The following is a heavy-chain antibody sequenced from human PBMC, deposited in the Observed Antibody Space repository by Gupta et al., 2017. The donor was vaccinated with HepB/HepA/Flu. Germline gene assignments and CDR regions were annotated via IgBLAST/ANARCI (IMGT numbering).Heavy chain of an antibody. V-gene: IGHV3-23*01. J-gene: IGHJ4*02. Sequence: EVQLLESGGGLVQPGGSLRLSCAASGFTFSSYALSWVRQAPGKGLEWVSAISGSGGSTYYADSVKGRFTISRDNSKNTLYLQMNSLRAEDTAVYYCARCPEGDYYDSSGYEFDYWGQGTLVTVSS. D-gene: IGHD3-22*01. CDR3: ARCPEGDYYDSSGYEFDY. CDR1: GFTFSSYA. CDR2: ISGSGGST.